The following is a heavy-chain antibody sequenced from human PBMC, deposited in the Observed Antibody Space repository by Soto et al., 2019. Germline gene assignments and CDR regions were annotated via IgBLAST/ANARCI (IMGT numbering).Heavy chain of an antibody. V-gene: IGHV3-30*03. D-gene: IGHD3-3*01. J-gene: IGHJ6*03. CDR3: ATERTIFGVAGYYYYYMDV. CDR2: ISYDGSNK. Sequence: VQLVESGGGVVQPGRSLRLSCAASGFTFSSYGMHWVRQAPGKGLEWVAVISYDGSNKYYADSVKGRFTISRDNSKNTLYLQMSSLRAEDTAVYYCATERTIFGVAGYYYYYMDVWGKGTTVTVSS. CDR1: GFTFSSYG.